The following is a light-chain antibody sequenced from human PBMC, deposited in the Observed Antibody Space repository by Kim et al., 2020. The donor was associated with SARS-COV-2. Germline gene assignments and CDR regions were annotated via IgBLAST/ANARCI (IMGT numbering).Light chain of an antibody. Sequence: DIQMTQSPSTLSASVGDGVTITCRASQTINIYLAWYQQKPGKAPSLLIYDASILESGVPSRFSGSGSGTDFTLTISSLQPDDFATYYCQEYKSDSWTVGRGTKVDIK. CDR3: QEYKSDSWT. J-gene: IGKJ1*01. CDR1: QTINIY. V-gene: IGKV1-5*01. CDR2: DAS.